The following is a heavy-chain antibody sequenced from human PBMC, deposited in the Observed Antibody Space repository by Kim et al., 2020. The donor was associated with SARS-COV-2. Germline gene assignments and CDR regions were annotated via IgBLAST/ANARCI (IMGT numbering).Heavy chain of an antibody. CDR2: T. CDR3: ARDYRDWYFDL. Sequence: TYSTPSLKGRVTISVDRSKNQFSLKLSSVTAADTAVYYCARDYRDWYFDLWGRGTLVTVSS. J-gene: IGHJ2*01. D-gene: IGHD4-4*01. V-gene: IGHV4-30-2*01.